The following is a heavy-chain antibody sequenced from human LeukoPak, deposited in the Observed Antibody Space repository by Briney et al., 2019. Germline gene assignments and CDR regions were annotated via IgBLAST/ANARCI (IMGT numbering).Heavy chain of an antibody. CDR3: ARGRFLEMATIGASYGFDY. Sequence: ASVKVSCKASGGTFRSYTISWVRQAPAQGFEWMGGILPLLGIANYAQKFQGRVTITADKTTSTAYMELSSLRSEDTAVYYCARGRFLEMATIGASYGFDYWGQGTPVTVSS. CDR2: ILPLLGIA. D-gene: IGHD5-24*01. V-gene: IGHV1-69*10. CDR1: GGTFRSYT. J-gene: IGHJ4*02.